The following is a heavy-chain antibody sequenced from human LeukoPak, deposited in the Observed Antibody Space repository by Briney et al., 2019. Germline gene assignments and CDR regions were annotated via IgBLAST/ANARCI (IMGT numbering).Heavy chain of an antibody. CDR1: GGSITSHY. D-gene: IGHD3-22*01. CDR2: IHYSGST. J-gene: IGHJ4*02. V-gene: IGHV4-59*08. Sequence: PESLSLTRSVSGGSITSHYWSWIRQPPGNGREWIGYIHYSGSTDYNPSLKSRVTISVDTSRKQFSLNLNSVTAAVTAVYFCARHYYDSSGYPNYFHYWGQGTLVSVSS. CDR3: ARHYYDSSGYPNYFHY.